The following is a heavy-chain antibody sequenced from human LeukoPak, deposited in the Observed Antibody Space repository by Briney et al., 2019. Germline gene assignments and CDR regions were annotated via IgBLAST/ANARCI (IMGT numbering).Heavy chain of an antibody. J-gene: IGHJ6*03. CDR2: ISWNSGSI. D-gene: IGHD3-3*01. CDR1: GFTFDDYA. Sequence: PGGSLRLSCAASGFTFDDYAMHWVRQAPGKGLEWVSGISWNSGSIGYADSVKGRFTISRDNAKNSLYLQMNSLRAEDTALYYCARETDDFWSGYYPKTYEYYYYYMDVWGKGTTVTVSS. V-gene: IGHV3-9*01. CDR3: ARETDDFWSGYYPKTYEYYYYYMDV.